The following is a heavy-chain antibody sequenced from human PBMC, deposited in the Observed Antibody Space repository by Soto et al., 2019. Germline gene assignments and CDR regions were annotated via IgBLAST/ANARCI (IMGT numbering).Heavy chain of an antibody. Sequence: SETLSLTCTVSGDSISSYYWSWIRQPPGKGLEWIGYIYYGGNTNYNPSLKSRVTISVDTSKNQFSLEVSSVTAADTAVYYCARRYYDILTGYHYYFDYWGQGTLVTVS. CDR2: IYYGGNT. CDR3: ARRYYDILTGYHYYFDY. V-gene: IGHV4-59*08. J-gene: IGHJ4*02. CDR1: GDSISSYY. D-gene: IGHD3-9*01.